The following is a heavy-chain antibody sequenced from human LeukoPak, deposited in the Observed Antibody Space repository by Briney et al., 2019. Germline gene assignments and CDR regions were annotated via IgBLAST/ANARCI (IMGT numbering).Heavy chain of an antibody. CDR2: IWNAGSNK. D-gene: IGHD3-16*01. CDR1: GFTFSTYA. Sequence: GGSLRLSCAASGFTFSTYAMSWVRQAPGKGLEWVALIWNAGSNKYYADSVKGRFTISRDNSKNTLYLQMNSLRAEDTAVYYCVGDTPPGGDYYLDYWGQGTLVSVSS. J-gene: IGHJ4*02. CDR3: VGDTPPGGDYYLDY. V-gene: IGHV3-33*08.